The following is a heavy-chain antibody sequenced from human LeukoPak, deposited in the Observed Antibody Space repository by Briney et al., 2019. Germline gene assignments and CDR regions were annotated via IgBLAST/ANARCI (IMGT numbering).Heavy chain of an antibody. CDR2: ISYDGSNK. J-gene: IGHJ3*02. CDR1: GFTFSSYW. D-gene: IGHD2-2*01. V-gene: IGHV3-30*18. CDR3: AKGIVVVPAATDAFDI. Sequence: PGGSLRLSCAASGFTFSSYWMSWVRQAPGKGLEWVAVISYDGSNKYYADSVKGRFTISRDNSKNTLYLQMNSLRAEDTAVYYCAKGIVVVPAATDAFDIWGQGTMVTVSS.